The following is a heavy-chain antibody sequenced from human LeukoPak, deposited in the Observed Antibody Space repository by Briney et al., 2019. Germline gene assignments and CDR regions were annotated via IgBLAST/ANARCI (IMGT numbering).Heavy chain of an antibody. V-gene: IGHV1-24*01. CDR3: ARDIGSGWYWIGGNY. CDR2: FDPEDGET. D-gene: IGHD6-19*01. CDR1: GYTLTELS. Sequence: ASVKVSCKVSGYTLTELSMHWVRQAPGKGLEWMGGFDPEDGETIYAQKFQGRVTMTEDTSTDTAHMELSRLKSDDTAVYYCARDIGSGWYWIGGNYWGQGTLVTVSS. J-gene: IGHJ4*02.